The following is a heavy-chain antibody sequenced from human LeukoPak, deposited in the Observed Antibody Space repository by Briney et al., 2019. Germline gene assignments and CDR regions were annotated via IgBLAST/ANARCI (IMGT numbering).Heavy chain of an antibody. Sequence: GGSLRLSCEGSGFAFNVFGMHWIRQAPGKGLEWVSYISSSGSTISYADSVKGRFTISRDNAKNSLFLQMISLRAEDTAVYYCRGCSSTSCYDYWGQGTLVTVSS. V-gene: IGHV3-11*01. CDR2: ISSSGSTI. J-gene: IGHJ4*02. CDR1: GFAFNVFG. D-gene: IGHD2-2*01. CDR3: RGCSSTSCYDY.